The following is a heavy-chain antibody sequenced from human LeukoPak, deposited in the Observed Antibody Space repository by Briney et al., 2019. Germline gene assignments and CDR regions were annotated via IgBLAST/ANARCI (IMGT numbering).Heavy chain of an antibody. CDR2: INPNSGGT. V-gene: IGHV1-2*02. J-gene: IGHJ4*02. CDR1: GYTFTGYY. Sequence: GASVKVSCKASGYTFTGYYMHWVRQAPGQGLEWMGWINPNSGGTSYAQKFQGRVTMTRDTSISTAYMELSRLRSDDTAVYYCAREDIAARTHDYWGQGTLITVSS. D-gene: IGHD6-6*01. CDR3: AREDIAARTHDY.